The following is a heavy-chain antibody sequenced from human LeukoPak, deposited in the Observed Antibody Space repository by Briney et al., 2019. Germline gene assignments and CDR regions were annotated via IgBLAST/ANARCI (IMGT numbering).Heavy chain of an antibody. CDR2: IYTSGNT. CDR1: GGSISSGGYY. Sequence: PSETLSLTCTVSGGSISSGGYYWSWIRQPAGKGLEWIGRIYTSGNTNYNPSLKSRVTISVDTSKNQFSLKLSSVTAADTAVYYCARSFSGYYRSYFDYWGQGTLVTVSS. J-gene: IGHJ4*02. CDR3: ARSFSGYYRSYFDY. D-gene: IGHD3-22*01. V-gene: IGHV4-61*02.